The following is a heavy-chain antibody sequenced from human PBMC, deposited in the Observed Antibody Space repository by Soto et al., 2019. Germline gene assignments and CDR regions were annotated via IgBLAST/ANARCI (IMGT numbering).Heavy chain of an antibody. CDR2: INEGNGNT. Sequence: ASVKVSCKASGYSFTRYAIHWVRQAPGQRLEWMGWINEGNGNTNYSQNFQGRVTITTDTSTSTVYMELSSLRSEDTAVYYCARSQGSSTSLEIYYYYYGMDVWGQGTTVTVSS. CDR3: ARSQGSSTSLEIYYYYYGMDV. V-gene: IGHV1-3*01. CDR1: GYSFTRYA. D-gene: IGHD2-2*01. J-gene: IGHJ6*02.